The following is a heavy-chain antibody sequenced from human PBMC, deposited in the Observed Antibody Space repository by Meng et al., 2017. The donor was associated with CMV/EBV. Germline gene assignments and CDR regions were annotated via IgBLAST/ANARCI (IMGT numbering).Heavy chain of an antibody. CDR1: GFTFSSYA. V-gene: IGHV3-30*04. J-gene: IGHJ6*02. Sequence: GGSLRLSCAASGFTFSSYAMHWVRQAPGKGLEWVAVIPYDGSNKYYADSVKGRFTISRDNSKNTLYLQMNSLRAEDTAVYYCARAYDFWSTGYYYYGMDVWGQGTTVTVSS. CDR3: ARAYDFWSTGYYYYGMDV. D-gene: IGHD3-3*01. CDR2: IPYDGSNK.